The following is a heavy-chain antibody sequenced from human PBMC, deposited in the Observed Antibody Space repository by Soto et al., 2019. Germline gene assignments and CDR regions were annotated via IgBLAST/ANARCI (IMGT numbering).Heavy chain of an antibody. CDR3: ARGNGYCSGGSCYSGVNS. CDR1: GGSISSSSYY. CDR2: IYYSGST. J-gene: IGHJ4*02. V-gene: IGHV4-39*01. Sequence: QLQLQESGPGLVKPSETLSLTCTVSGGSISSSSYYWGWIRQPPGKGLEWIGSIYYSGSTYYNPSLKSRVTISVDTSKNQFSLKLSSVTAADTAVYYCARGNGYCSGGSCYSGVNSWGQGTLVTVSS. D-gene: IGHD2-15*01.